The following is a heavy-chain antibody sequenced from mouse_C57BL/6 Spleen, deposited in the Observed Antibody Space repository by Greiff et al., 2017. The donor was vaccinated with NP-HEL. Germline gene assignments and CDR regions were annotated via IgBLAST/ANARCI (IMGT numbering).Heavy chain of an antibody. D-gene: IGHD6-1*01. Sequence: QVHVKQSGAELVKPGASVKLSCKASGYTFTSYWMHWVKQRPGQGLEWIGMIHPNSGSTNYNEKFKSKATLTVDKSSSTAYMQLSSLTSEDSAVYYCARSTPYFDYWGQGTTLTVSS. CDR2: IHPNSGST. J-gene: IGHJ2*01. CDR1: GYTFTSYW. CDR3: ARSTPYFDY. V-gene: IGHV1-64*01.